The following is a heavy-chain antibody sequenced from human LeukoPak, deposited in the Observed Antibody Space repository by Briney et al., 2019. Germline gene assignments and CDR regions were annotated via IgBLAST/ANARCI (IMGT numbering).Heavy chain of an antibody. J-gene: IGHJ4*02. CDR3: AKGTYSSPPPGYFDY. D-gene: IGHD6-13*01. CDR1: GFTFSSYA. Sequence: GGFLRLSCAASGFTFSSYAMSWVRQAPGKGLEWVSGISGSGGSKYYADSVKGRFTISRDNSKNTLYLQMNSLRAEDSAVYYCAKGTYSSPPPGYFDYWGQGTLVTVSS. V-gene: IGHV3-23*01. CDR2: ISGSGGSK.